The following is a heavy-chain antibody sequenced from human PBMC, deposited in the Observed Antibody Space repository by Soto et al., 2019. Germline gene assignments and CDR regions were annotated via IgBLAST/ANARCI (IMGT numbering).Heavy chain of an antibody. Sequence: GGSLRLSCAASGFTFSSYAMSWVRQAPGKGLEWVSAISGSGGSTYYADSVKGRFTISRDNSKNTLYLQMNSLRAEDTAVYYCAKDLAFWFWSYSGNPFDYWGQGTVVTVSS. CDR1: GFTFSSYA. CDR3: AKDLAFWFWSYSGNPFDY. V-gene: IGHV3-23*01. J-gene: IGHJ4*02. D-gene: IGHD1-26*01. CDR2: ISGSGGST.